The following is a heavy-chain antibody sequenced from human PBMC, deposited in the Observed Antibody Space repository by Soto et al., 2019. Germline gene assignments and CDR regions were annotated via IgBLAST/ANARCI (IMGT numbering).Heavy chain of an antibody. CDR1: GGDLTNSG. CDR3: AKGDGAAFKS. CDR2: IFPLVAMV. V-gene: IGHV1-69*12. D-gene: IGHD3-10*01. Sequence: QVHLVQSGAEMKKPGSSVKVSCKVSGGDLTNSGISWVRQAPGQGLEWMGGIFPLVAMVDYSQKFQGRVTITADESTNTAYMDLGSLRSDDTAVYYCAKGDGAAFKSWGQGTLVIVSS. J-gene: IGHJ4*02.